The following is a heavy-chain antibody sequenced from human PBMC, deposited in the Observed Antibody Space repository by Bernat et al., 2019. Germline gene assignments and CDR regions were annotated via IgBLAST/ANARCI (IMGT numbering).Heavy chain of an antibody. CDR3: AKDRRVVTGVGRQNFDH. D-gene: IGHD2-21*02. CDR1: GFTFSDYY. Sequence: QVQLVESGGGLVKPGGSLRLSCAASGFTFSDYYMTWIRQAPGKGLEWVSYISSTGKTIYYADSVKGRFTISRDNSKNTLFLQMNSLRAEDTALYYCAKDRRVVTGVGRQNFDHWGQGSLVTVSS. CDR2: ISSTGKTI. J-gene: IGHJ4*02. V-gene: IGHV3-11*01.